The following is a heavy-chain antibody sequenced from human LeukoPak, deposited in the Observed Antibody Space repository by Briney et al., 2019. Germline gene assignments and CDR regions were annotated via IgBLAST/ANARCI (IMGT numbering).Heavy chain of an antibody. V-gene: IGHV1-2*06. CDR2: INPNSGGT. CDR3: ARDIHPYNFDY. Sequence: GASVKVSCKASGYTFTSYYMHWVRQAPGQGLEWMGRINPNSGGTNYAQKFQGRVTMTRDTSISTAYMELSRLRSDDTAVYYCARDIHPYNFDYWGQGTLVTVSS. D-gene: IGHD3-16*01. J-gene: IGHJ4*02. CDR1: GYTFTSYY.